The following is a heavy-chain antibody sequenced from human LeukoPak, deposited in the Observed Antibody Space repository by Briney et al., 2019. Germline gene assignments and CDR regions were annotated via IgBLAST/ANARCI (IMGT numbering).Heavy chain of an antibody. D-gene: IGHD4-17*01. V-gene: IGHV1-2*02. Sequence: GASVKVSCKASGYTFTGYYMHWVRQAPGQGLEWMGWINPNSGGTNYAQKFQGRVTMTRDTSISTAYMELSRLRSDDTAVYYCARLSYGDPRYYFDYWGQGTLVTVSS. CDR2: INPNSGGT. CDR3: ARLSYGDPRYYFDY. J-gene: IGHJ4*02. CDR1: GYTFTGYY.